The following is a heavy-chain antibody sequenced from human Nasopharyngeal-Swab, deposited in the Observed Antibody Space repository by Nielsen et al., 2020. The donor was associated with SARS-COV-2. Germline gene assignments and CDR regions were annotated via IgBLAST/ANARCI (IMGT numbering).Heavy chain of an antibody. CDR2: ISISGDKT. CDR1: GFTFSSSA. D-gene: IGHD2/OR15-2a*01. Sequence: GESLKISCAVFGFTFSSSAMSWVRKAPGQGLKYVAGISISGDKTYYADSVKGRFTIPRDNAKNSLSLLMSTLRGEDTAVYYCVRGWRSNSFDYWGQGARVTVSA. J-gene: IGHJ4*01. CDR3: VRGWRSNSFDY. V-gene: IGHV3-23*01.